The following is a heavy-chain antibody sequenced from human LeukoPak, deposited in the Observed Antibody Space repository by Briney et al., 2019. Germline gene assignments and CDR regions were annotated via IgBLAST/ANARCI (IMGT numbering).Heavy chain of an antibody. V-gene: IGHV1-8*01. J-gene: IGHJ4*02. CDR3: SRRMITFGGVIAN. Sequence: EASVKASCKSSGYTFTSYDINWVRQATGQGREWMGWMNPNRGNTGYAQKFQGRVTMTRNTSISTTYMDLSNLRSEDTAVYDCSRRMITFGGVIANWGQGTLVTVSS. CDR1: GYTFTSYD. D-gene: IGHD3-16*02. CDR2: MNPNRGNT.